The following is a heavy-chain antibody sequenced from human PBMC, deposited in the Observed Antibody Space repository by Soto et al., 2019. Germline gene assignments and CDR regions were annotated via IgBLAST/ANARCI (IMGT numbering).Heavy chain of an antibody. CDR3: ASRAVTYYYYGMDV. D-gene: IGHD4-4*01. V-gene: IGHV5-10-1*01. CDR2: IDPSASYT. Sequence: LGESLNISCKGTGYSFSSYWISWVRQMPGKSLEWMGRIDPSASYTNYSQSFQGHVTISADKSISTAYLQWSSLKASDTAMYYCASRAVTYYYYGMDVWGQGTTVTVSS. J-gene: IGHJ6*02. CDR1: GYSFSSYW.